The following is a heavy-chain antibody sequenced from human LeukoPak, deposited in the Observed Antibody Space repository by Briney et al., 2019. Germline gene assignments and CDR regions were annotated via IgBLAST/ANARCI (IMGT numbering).Heavy chain of an antibody. J-gene: IGHJ4*02. CDR3: ARVYSSGWYYFDY. D-gene: IGHD6-19*01. CDR1: GGSISSGGYS. Sequence: SQTLSLTCAVSGGSISSGGYSWSWIRQPPGKGLEWIGYIYHSGSTYYNPSLKSRVTISVDTSKNQFSLKLSSVTAADTAVYYCARVYSSGWYYFDYWGQGTLVTVSS. V-gene: IGHV4-30-2*01. CDR2: IYHSGST.